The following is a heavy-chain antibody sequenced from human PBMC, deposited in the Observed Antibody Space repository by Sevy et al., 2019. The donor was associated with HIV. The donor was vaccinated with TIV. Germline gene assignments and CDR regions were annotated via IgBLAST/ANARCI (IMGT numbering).Heavy chain of an antibody. V-gene: IGHV3-74*01. Sequence: GGSLRLSCAASGFTFSTYWMHWVRQVPGKGLVWVSRINSDGSGTTYAGSVKVRFTICRDNAKNTLYLQMNSLRVEDTAVYYCARVNIPAAEWGLGALVTVSS. D-gene: IGHD6-13*01. J-gene: IGHJ4*02. CDR1: GFTFSTYW. CDR3: ARVNIPAAE. CDR2: INSDGSGT.